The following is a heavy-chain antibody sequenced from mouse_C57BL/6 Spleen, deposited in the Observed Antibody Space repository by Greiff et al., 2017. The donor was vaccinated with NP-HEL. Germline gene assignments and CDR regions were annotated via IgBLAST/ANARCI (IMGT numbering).Heavy chain of an antibody. D-gene: IGHD2-4*01. Sequence: VKLQQPGAELVKPGASVKMSCKASGYTFTSYWITWVKQRPGQGLEWIGDIYPGSGSTNYNEKFKSKATLTVDTSSSTAYMQLSSLTSEDSAVYYCAREGPYEYDGGSWFAYWGQGTLVTVSA. J-gene: IGHJ3*01. CDR1: GYTFTSYW. V-gene: IGHV1-55*01. CDR3: AREGPYEYDGGSWFAY. CDR2: IYPGSGST.